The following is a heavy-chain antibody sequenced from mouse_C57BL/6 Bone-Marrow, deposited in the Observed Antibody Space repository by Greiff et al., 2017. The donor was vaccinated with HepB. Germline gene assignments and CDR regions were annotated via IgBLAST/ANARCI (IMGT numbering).Heavy chain of an antibody. CDR2: IYIGNGYT. D-gene: IGHD2-4*01. Sequence: VQLQQSGAELVRPGASVKLSCTASGFNIKDDYMHWVKQRPEQGLEWIGYIYIGNGYTEYNEKFKGKATLTSDTSSSTAYMQLSSLTSEDSAIYFCARGEENYEGYWGQGTTLTVSS. CDR3: ARGEENYEGY. V-gene: IGHV1-58*01. CDR1: GFNIKDDY. J-gene: IGHJ2*01.